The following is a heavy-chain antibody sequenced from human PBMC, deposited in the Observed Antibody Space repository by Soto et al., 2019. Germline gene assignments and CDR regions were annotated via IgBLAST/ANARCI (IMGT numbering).Heavy chain of an antibody. CDR2: IIPIFGTA. Sequence: QVQLVQSGAEVKKPGSSVKVSCKASGGTFSSYAISWVRQAPGQGHEWMGGIIPIFGTANYAQKFQGRVTITADESTSTAYMELSSLRSEDTAVYYCARAWSMVDPARVDYWGQGTLVTVSS. CDR3: ARAWSMVDPARVDY. D-gene: IGHD5-18*01. CDR1: GGTFSSYA. J-gene: IGHJ4*02. V-gene: IGHV1-69*01.